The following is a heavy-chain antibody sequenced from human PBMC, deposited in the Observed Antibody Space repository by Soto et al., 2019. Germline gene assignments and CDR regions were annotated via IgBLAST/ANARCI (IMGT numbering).Heavy chain of an antibody. V-gene: IGHV1-18*04. Sequence: ASVKVSCKASGYTFTSYGISWVRQAPGQGLEWIGWISAYNGNTNYAQKLQGRVTMTTDTSTSTAYMELRSLRSDDTAVYYCARGTVSKYYYYDMDVWGQGTTVTSP. J-gene: IGHJ6*02. CDR2: ISAYNGNT. CDR3: ARGTVSKYYYYDMDV. CDR1: GYTFTSYG.